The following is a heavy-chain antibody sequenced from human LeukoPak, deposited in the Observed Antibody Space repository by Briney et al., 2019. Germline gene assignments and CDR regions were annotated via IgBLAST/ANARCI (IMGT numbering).Heavy chain of an antibody. D-gene: IGHD3-9*01. Sequence: GASVKVSCKASGYTFTSYGISWVRQAPGQGLEWMGWISAYNGNTNYAQKLQGRVTMTTDTSTSTAYMELRSLRSDDTAVYYCATGSGYEILTGYRYYFDYWGQGTLVTVSS. V-gene: IGHV1-18*01. CDR1: GYTFTSYG. J-gene: IGHJ4*02. CDR2: ISAYNGNT. CDR3: ATGSGYEILTGYRYYFDY.